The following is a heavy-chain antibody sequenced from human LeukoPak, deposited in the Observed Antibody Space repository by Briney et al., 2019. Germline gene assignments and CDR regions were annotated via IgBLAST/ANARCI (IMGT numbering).Heavy chain of an antibody. Sequence: ASVKVSCKASGYTFTSYGISWVRQAPGQGLEWMGWISPYNGYTNYAQKLQGRVTMTTDASTSTAYMELRSLRSDDTAVYYCARSYYGSGSYHWGQGTLVTVSS. CDR3: ARSYYGSGSYH. J-gene: IGHJ5*02. CDR2: ISPYNGYT. V-gene: IGHV1-18*01. CDR1: GYTFTSYG. D-gene: IGHD3-10*01.